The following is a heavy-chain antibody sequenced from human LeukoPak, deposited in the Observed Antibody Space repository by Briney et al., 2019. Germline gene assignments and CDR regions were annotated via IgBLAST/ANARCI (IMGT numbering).Heavy chain of an antibody. CDR1: GFTFDRFG. CDR3: AKGWKDSASPYYMDV. J-gene: IGHJ6*03. V-gene: IGHV3-33*05. D-gene: IGHD1-1*01. Sequence: GGSLRLSCEASGFTFDRFGMQWLRQAPGKGLEWVAFISEDGANEYYADSLKGRFTISRDNSKETLYLQMNRLRPDDTALYICAKGWKDSASPYYMDVWGRGTTVIVSS. CDR2: ISEDGANE.